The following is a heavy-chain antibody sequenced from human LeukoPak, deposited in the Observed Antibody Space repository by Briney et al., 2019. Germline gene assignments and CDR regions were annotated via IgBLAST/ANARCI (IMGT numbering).Heavy chain of an antibody. CDR1: GFTFSSYG. D-gene: IGHD3-9*01. J-gene: IGHJ4*02. Sequence: GGSLRLSCAASGFTFSSYGMHWVRPAPGKGLEGVAVIWYDGSNKYYADSVKGRFTISRNNSKNTLYLQMNSLRAEDTAVYYCARDGGFFDWYFDYWGQGTLVTVSS. V-gene: IGHV3-33*01. CDR2: IWYDGSNK. CDR3: ARDGGFFDWYFDY.